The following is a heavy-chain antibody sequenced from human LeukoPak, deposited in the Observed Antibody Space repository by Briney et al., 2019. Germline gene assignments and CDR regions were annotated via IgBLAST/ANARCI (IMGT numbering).Heavy chain of an antibody. D-gene: IGHD5-12*01. CDR2: ISSSGSTI. Sequence: PGGSLRLSCAASGFTFSDYYMSWIRQAPGKGLEWVSYISSSGSTIYYADSVKGRFTIPRDNAKNSLYLQMNSLRAEDTAVYYCARVGATIGQKYYFDYWGQGTLVTVSS. CDR3: ARVGATIGQKYYFDY. V-gene: IGHV3-11*04. J-gene: IGHJ4*02. CDR1: GFTFSDYY.